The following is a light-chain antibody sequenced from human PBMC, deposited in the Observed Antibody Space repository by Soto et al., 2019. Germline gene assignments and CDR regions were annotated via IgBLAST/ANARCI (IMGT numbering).Light chain of an antibody. Sequence: QSALTQPASVSGSPGQSITISCTGTSSDVGGYNYVSWYQQHPGKAPKLMIYEVSNRPSGVSNRFSGYKSGNTASLTISGLQAEDAADYYCSSYTTSSTHWVFGGGTKLTVL. CDR2: EVS. J-gene: IGLJ3*02. CDR1: SSDVGGYNY. V-gene: IGLV2-14*01. CDR3: SSYTTSSTHWV.